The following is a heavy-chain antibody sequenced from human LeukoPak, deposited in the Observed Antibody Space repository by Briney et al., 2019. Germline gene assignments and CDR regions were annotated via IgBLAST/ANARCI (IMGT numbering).Heavy chain of an antibody. J-gene: IGHJ4*02. CDR3: ARESPSRGNYNIDY. V-gene: IGHV4-31*03. D-gene: IGHD3-22*01. CDR1: GGSISSGDYY. CDR2: IYYSGST. Sequence: PSQTLSLTCTVSGGSISSGDYYWTWIRQHPGKGLEWIGNIYYSGSTSYNPSLKSRVTISVDMSKNHFSLRLSSVTAADTAVYYCARESPSRGNYNIDYWGQGTLVTVSS.